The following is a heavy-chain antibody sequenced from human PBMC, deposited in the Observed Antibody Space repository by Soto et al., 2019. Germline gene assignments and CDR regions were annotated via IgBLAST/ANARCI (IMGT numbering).Heavy chain of an antibody. CDR1: GGPANSGGKN. CDR3: ARDFGLGYGSGAYYYGMYV. J-gene: IGHJ6*02. Sequence: TPSHTCTLYGGPANSGGKNWNWISGHSGKGLKWMGYIYYSGTTYYNPSLKSRVTISVDTSKNQFSLKLSSVTAADTAVYYCARDFGLGYGSGAYYYGMYVSGQCTTDTVPS. V-gene: IGHV4-31*03. D-gene: IGHD3-10*01. CDR2: IYYSGTT.